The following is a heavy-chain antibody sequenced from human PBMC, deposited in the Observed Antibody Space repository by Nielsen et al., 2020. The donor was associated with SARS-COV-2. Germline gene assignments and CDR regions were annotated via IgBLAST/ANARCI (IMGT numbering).Heavy chain of an antibody. CDR2: IYSGGST. CDR3: AKESYCGGDCFYYGMDV. J-gene: IGHJ6*02. V-gene: IGHV3-53*01. D-gene: IGHD2-21*01. CDR1: GFTVSSNY. Sequence: GGSLRLSCAASGFTVSSNYMSWVRQAPGKGLEWVSVIYSGGSTYYADSVKGRFTISRDNSKNTLYLQMNSPRAEDTAVYYCAKESYCGGDCFYYGMDVWGQGTTVTVSS.